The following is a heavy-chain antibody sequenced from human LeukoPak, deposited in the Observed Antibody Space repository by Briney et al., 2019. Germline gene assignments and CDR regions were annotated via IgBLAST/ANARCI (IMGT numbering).Heavy chain of an antibody. CDR1: GGTFSSYA. Sequence: GASVKVSCKASGGTFSSYAISWVRQAPEQGLEWMGGIIPIFGTANYAQKFQGRVTMTRDMSTSTVYMELSSLRSEDTAVYYCARDNPWVAAAGTLGIDWFDPWGQGTLVTVSS. CDR2: IIPIFGTA. CDR3: ARDNPWVAAAGTLGIDWFDP. J-gene: IGHJ5*02. D-gene: IGHD6-13*01. V-gene: IGHV1-69*05.